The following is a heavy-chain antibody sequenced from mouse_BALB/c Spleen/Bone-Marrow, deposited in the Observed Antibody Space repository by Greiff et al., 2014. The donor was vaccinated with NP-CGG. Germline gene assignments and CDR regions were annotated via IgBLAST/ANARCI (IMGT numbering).Heavy chain of an antibody. V-gene: IGHV1-67*01. CDR2: ISTYYGNT. CDR1: SYTFTDYA. Sequence: VQLQQSGPELVRPGVSVKISCKGSSYTFTDYAMHWVKQSHAKSLEWIGVISTYYGNTNYNQKFKGKATMTVDKSSTTAYMELARLTSEDSAVYYCARSGYRYEYYYAMDYWGQGTSVTVS. D-gene: IGHD2-14*01. J-gene: IGHJ4*01. CDR3: ARSGYRYEYYYAMDY.